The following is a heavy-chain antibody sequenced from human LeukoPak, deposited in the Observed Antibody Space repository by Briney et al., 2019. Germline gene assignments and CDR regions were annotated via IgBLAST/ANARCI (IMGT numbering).Heavy chain of an antibody. CDR3: ARVNYYYGSGSYSYYYGMDV. CDR2: INPNSGGT. J-gene: IGHJ6*02. D-gene: IGHD3-10*01. CDR1: GYTFTGCN. Sequence: GASVKVSCRASGYTFTGCNMHWVRQAPGQGLEWMGWINPNSGGTGCAQKFQGRVTVARDTSIGTAYMELSRLRSDDTAVYYCARVNYYYGSGSYSYYYGMDVWGQGTTVTVSS. V-gene: IGHV1-2*02.